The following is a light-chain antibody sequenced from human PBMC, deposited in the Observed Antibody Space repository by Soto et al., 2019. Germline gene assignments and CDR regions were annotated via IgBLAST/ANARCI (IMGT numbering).Light chain of an antibody. V-gene: IGKV3-15*01. J-gene: IGKJ4*01. Sequence: EIVMTQSPATLSVSPGEGATLPCKASQNVYNNLAWYQQSPGQPPRLLIYDASPRATGISARLSGRGYGTEFTPTISSLQSEDFTVYFSQQRRNWPLTFGGETKVQIK. CDR2: DAS. CDR3: QQRRNWPLT. CDR1: QNVYNN.